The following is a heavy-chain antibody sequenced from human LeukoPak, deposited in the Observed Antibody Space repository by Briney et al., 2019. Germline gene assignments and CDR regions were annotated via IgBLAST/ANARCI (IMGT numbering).Heavy chain of an antibody. D-gene: IGHD3-22*01. CDR2: IYYSGST. Sequence: SQTLSLTCTVSGDSIRSGDYYWTWIRQPPGKGLEWIGYIYYSGSTHYNPSLKIRVSISVDTAKNQFSLNLSSVTAADTAVYYCARDQNKYDSSGYYYYQYGMDVWGQGSTVTVSS. CDR1: GDSIRSGDYY. J-gene: IGHJ6*02. V-gene: IGHV4-30-4*01. CDR3: ARDQNKYDSSGYYYYQYGMDV.